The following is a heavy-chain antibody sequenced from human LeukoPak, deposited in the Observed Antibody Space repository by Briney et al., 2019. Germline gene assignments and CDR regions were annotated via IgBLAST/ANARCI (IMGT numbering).Heavy chain of an antibody. D-gene: IGHD7-27*01. J-gene: IGHJ4*02. CDR2: ISYDGSNK. CDR1: GFTFSSYS. Sequence: GGSLRLSCAASGFTFSSYSMNWVRQAPGKGLEWVAVISYDGSNKYYADSVKGRFTISRDNSKNTLSLQMNSLRVEDTAVYYCARDLAWGAFDYWGQGTLVTVSS. CDR3: ARDLAWGAFDY. V-gene: IGHV3-30*03.